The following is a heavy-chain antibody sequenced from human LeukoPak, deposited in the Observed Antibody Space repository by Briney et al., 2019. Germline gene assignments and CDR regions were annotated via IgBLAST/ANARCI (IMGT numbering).Heavy chain of an antibody. V-gene: IGHV3-9*01. Sequence: GRSLRLSCAASGFTFDDYAMYWVRHTPRKGLEWVSDISWNSGSIGYADSLKGRFTISRDNAKNCLYLQMKSLRAEDTALYYCAEDRLDYGDYSGDAFDIWGQGTMVTVSS. CDR2: ISWNSGSI. CDR1: GFTFDDYA. CDR3: AEDRLDYGDYSGDAFDI. J-gene: IGHJ3*02. D-gene: IGHD4-17*01.